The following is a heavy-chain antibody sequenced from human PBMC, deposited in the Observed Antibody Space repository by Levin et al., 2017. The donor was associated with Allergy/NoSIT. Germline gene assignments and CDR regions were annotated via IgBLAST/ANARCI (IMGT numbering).Heavy chain of an antibody. Sequence: SQTLSLTCTVSGGSVSSGSYSWSWIRQPPGKGLEWIGYIYYSGSTNYNPALRSRVTISLDTSKTQLSLKLSSVTAANTAVNYCARVMAPMWWFDPWGQGTLVTVSS. CDR2: IYYSGST. J-gene: IGHJ5*02. CDR3: ARVMAPMWWFDP. CDR1: GGSVSSGSYS. D-gene: IGHD5-12*01. V-gene: IGHV4-61*01.